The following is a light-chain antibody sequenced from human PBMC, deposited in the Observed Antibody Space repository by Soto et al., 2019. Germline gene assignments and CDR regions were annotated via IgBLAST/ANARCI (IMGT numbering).Light chain of an antibody. Sequence: DVQFTQAPSTLSASVGDRVTITCRASQSIGNWLAWYQQKPGKAPNLLIYDASTLENGVPSRFSGSASGTDFTLTISSLQPYDFATYYCQQYNSYSPRTFGKGTKVESK. CDR2: DAS. CDR3: QQYNSYSPRT. V-gene: IGKV1-5*01. CDR1: QSIGNW. J-gene: IGKJ1*01.